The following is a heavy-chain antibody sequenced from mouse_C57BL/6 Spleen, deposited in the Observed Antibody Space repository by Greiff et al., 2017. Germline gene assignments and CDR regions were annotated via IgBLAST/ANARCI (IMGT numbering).Heavy chain of an antibody. J-gene: IGHJ4*01. CDR2: IDPSDSET. CDR3: ARGGYSNDVDD. D-gene: IGHD2-12*01. Sequence: QVQLQQPGAELVRPGSSVKLSCKASGYTFTSYWMHWVKQRPIQGLEWIGNIDPSDSETHYNQKFKDKATLTVDKSSSTAYMQLSSLTSEDSAVYYCARGGYSNDVDDWGQGTSVTVSS. CDR1: GYTFTSYW. V-gene: IGHV1-52*01.